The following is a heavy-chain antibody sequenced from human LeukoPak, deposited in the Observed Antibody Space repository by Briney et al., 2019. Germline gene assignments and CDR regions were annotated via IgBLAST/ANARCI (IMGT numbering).Heavy chain of an antibody. CDR1: GFTFSSYW. V-gene: IGHV3-74*01. J-gene: IGHJ2*01. CDR3: ARVPASDYIAAAGYFDL. CDR2: INSDGSST. Sequence: GGSLRLSWAASGFTFSSYWMHWVRQAPGKGLVWVSRINSDGSSTSYADSVKGRFTISRDNAKNTLYLQMNSQRAEDTAVYYCARVPASDYIAAAGYFDLWGRGTLVTVSS. D-gene: IGHD6-13*01.